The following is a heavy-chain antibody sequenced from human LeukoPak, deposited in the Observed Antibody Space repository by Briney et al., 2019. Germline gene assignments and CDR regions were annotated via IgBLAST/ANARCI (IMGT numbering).Heavy chain of an antibody. J-gene: IGHJ4*02. D-gene: IGHD3-22*01. CDR2: IIPIFGTA. CDR3: ARDQLSRYYDSSGHDY. CDR1: GGTFSSYA. Sequence: VASVKVPCKASGGTFSSYAISWVRQAPGQGLEWMGGIIPIFGTANYAQKFQGRVTITADESTSTAYMELSSLRSEDTAVYYCARDQLSRYYDSSGHDYWGQGTLVTVSS. V-gene: IGHV1-69*13.